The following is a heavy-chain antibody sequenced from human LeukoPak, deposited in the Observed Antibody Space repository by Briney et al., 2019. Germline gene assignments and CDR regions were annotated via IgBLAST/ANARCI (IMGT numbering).Heavy chain of an antibody. CDR3: ATSSEGGYSYGSDIDY. J-gene: IGHJ4*02. CDR1: GYTFTAYY. D-gene: IGHD5-18*01. CDR2: NNPNSGGT. V-gene: IGHV1-2*06. Sequence: GASVKVSCKASGYTFTAYYMYWVRQAPGQGLECMGRNNPNSGGTNYAQKFQGRVTMTRDTSISTAYMELSRLRSDDTAVYYCATSSEGGYSYGSDIDYWGQGTLVTVSS.